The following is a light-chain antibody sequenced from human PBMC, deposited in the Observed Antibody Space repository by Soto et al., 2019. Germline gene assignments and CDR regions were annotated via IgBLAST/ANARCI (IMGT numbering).Light chain of an antibody. CDR1: SSDVGDYNF. V-gene: IGLV2-14*03. CDR2: DVS. Sequence: QSALTQPASVSGSPGQSITISCTGTSSDVGDYNFVSWYQHHPGRAPKLMIYDVSHRPSGVSIRFSGSKSGKTASLTISGLQAEDEADYYCTLCTTTYTVLVGGGTKLTVL. CDR3: TLCTTTYTVL. J-gene: IGLJ2*01.